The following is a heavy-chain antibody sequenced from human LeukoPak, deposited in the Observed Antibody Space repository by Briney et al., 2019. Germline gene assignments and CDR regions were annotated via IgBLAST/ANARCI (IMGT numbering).Heavy chain of an antibody. CDR1: GYSFTSYD. Sequence: ASVKVSCKASGYSFTSYDINWVRHATGQRLEWMGWMNPNSGNTGYAQKFQGRVTMTRNSSISTAYMELSSLRSEDTAVYYCARGRYFDWLLRDYYYYYMDVWGKGTTVTISS. CDR2: MNPNSGNT. V-gene: IGHV1-8*01. D-gene: IGHD3-9*01. CDR3: ARGRYFDWLLRDYYYYYMDV. J-gene: IGHJ6*03.